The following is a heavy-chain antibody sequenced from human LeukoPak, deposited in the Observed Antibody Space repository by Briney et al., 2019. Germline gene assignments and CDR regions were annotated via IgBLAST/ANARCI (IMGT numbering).Heavy chain of an antibody. J-gene: IGHJ4*02. CDR3: ARSDYYDSSGYSY. Sequence: AASVKVSCKASGGTFSSYAISWVRQAPGQGLAWMGRIIPILGIANYAQKFQGRVTITADKSTSTAYMELSSLRSEDTAVYYCARSDYYDSSGYSYWGQGTLVTVSS. D-gene: IGHD3-22*01. CDR1: GGTFSSYA. V-gene: IGHV1-69*04. CDR2: IIPILGIA.